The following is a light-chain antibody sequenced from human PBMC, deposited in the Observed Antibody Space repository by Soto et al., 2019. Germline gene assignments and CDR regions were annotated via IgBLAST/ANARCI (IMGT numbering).Light chain of an antibody. J-gene: IGKJ2*01. CDR2: AAS. Sequence: EIALTQSPGTLYLSPGQRATLSCRASQSISTSYLAWYQQKPGQAPRLLIYAASSRATGIPDRFSGSESGTDFTLTISILEPDDFAVYYCQQYGSSSYTFGQGTQLEIK. CDR3: QQYGSSSYT. CDR1: QSISTSY. V-gene: IGKV3-20*01.